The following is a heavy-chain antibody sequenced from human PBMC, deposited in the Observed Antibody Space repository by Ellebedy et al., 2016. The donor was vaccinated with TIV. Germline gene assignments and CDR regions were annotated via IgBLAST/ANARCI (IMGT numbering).Heavy chain of an antibody. CDR3: AKGRGGGSDSSAPRYYFDY. D-gene: IGHD3-22*01. CDR1: GFTFSSYS. Sequence: GESLKISCAASGFTFSSYSMNWVRQAPGKGLEWVSSISSTSSYIYYADSVKGRFTISRDHAKNSLYLQMNSLSAEDTAVYYCAKGRGGGSDSSAPRYYFDYWGLGTLVTVSS. CDR2: ISSTSSYI. V-gene: IGHV3-21*04. J-gene: IGHJ4*02.